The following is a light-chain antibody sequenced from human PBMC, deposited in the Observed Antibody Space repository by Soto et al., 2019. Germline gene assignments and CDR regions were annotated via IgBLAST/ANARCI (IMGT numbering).Light chain of an antibody. V-gene: IGKV3-15*01. CDR3: HRSSDSTMT. Sequence: EIVMTQSPATLSVSPGERATVSCKTSQSVNTNLAWYQQKPGQVPRLLIYGPSTRAIGIPDRFGGSGSATEFALATPSLQSEEFAVYSCHRSSDSTMTFGQGARLE. J-gene: IGKJ5*01. CDR1: QSVNTN. CDR2: GPS.